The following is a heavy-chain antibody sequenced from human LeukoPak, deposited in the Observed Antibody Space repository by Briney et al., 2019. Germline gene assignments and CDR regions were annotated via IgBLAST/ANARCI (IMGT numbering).Heavy chain of an antibody. V-gene: IGHV1-2*02. CDR3: ARATSGYYDYFDY. J-gene: IGHJ4*02. CDR1: GYTFTGYY. CDR2: INPNSGGT. D-gene: IGHD3-22*01. Sequence: ASVKVSCKASGYTFTGYYMHWVRQAPGQGLEWMGWINPNSGGTNYAQKFQGRVTMTRDTSISTAYMELSRLRSDDTAVYYCARATSGYYDYFDYWGQGILVTVSS.